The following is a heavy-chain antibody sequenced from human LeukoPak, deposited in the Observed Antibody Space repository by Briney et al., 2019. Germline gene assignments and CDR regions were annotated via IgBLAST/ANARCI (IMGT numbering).Heavy chain of an antibody. Sequence: PGGSLRLSCAASGFTFSSYPMSWVRQAPGKGLEWVSAISGSGSTTYYADSVKGRFTISRDNSKNSVNLQILSLRADDTAVYSCARGLEVDSTKYFQHWGPGTHVTASS. CDR1: GFTFSSYP. D-gene: IGHD5/OR15-5a*01. V-gene: IGHV3-23*01. CDR2: ISGSGSTT. J-gene: IGHJ1*01. CDR3: ARGLEVDSTKYFQH.